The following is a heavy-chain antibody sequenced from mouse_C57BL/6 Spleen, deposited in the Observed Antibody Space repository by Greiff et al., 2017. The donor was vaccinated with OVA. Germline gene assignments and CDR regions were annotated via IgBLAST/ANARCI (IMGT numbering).Heavy chain of an antibody. CDR1: GYAFSSYW. CDR3: ARSGTSAY. V-gene: IGHV1-80*01. J-gene: IGHJ3*01. CDR2: IYPGDGDT. D-gene: IGHD4-1*01. Sequence: VKLMESGAELVKPGASVKISCKASGYAFSSYWMNWVKQRPGKGLEWIGQIYPGDGDTNYNGKFKGKATLTADKSSSTAYMQLSSLTSEDSAVYFCARSGTSAYWGQGTLVTVSA.